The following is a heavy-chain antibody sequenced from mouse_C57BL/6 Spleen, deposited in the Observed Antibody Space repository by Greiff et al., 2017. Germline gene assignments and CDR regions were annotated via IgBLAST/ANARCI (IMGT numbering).Heavy chain of an antibody. Sequence: VQLQQSGAELVRPGASVTLSCKASGYTFTDYEMHWVKQTPVHGLEWIGAIDPETGGTAYNQKFKGKAILTADKSSSTAYMELRSLTSEDSAVYYCTRGGYCNYGYAMDYWGQGTSVTVSA. CDR1: GYTFTDYE. CDR3: TRGGYCNYGYAMDY. J-gene: IGHJ4*01. D-gene: IGHD2-1*01. CDR2: IDPETGGT. V-gene: IGHV1-15*01.